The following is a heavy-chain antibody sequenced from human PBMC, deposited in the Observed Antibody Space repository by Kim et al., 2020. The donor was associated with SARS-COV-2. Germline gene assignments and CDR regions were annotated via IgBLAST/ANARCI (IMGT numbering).Heavy chain of an antibody. CDR2: ISYDGSNK. D-gene: IGHD5-12*01. V-gene: IGHV3-30*18. Sequence: GGSLRLSCAASEFTFSSYGMHWVRQAPGKGLEWVAVISYDGSNKYYADSVKGRFTISRDNSKNTLYLQMNSLRTEDTAVYYCAKAGKSRDGYNQPFDYWGQGTLVSVSS. CDR3: AKAGKSRDGYNQPFDY. J-gene: IGHJ4*02. CDR1: EFTFSSYG.